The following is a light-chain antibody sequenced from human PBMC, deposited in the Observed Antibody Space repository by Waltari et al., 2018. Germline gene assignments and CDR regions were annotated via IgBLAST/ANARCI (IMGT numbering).Light chain of an antibody. J-gene: IGLJ3*02. CDR1: SSDVGGYNY. CDR2: EVS. CDR3: SSYTSSEGV. V-gene: IGLV2-14*01. Sequence: QSALTQPASVSGSPGQSITISCTGTSSDVGGYNYVSWYQQNPGKAPKLMIYEVSNRPSGVSNRFSGSKSGNTASLTISGLQAEDEADYYCSSYTSSEGVFGGGTKLTVL.